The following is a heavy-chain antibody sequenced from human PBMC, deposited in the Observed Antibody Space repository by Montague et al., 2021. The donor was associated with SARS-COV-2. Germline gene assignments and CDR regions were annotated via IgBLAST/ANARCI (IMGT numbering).Heavy chain of an antibody. J-gene: IGHJ6*02. CDR1: GGSISTYY. CDR3: ARLSDDNSYGMDV. V-gene: IGHV4-59*01. CDR2: IYYSGRT. D-gene: IGHD3-9*01. Sequence: SETLSLTCTVSGGSISTYYWNWIRQFPGKGLEWIGYIYYSGRTNDNPSLRSRVIISVDRSDIQFSLKLNSVTAADTAIYYCARLSDDNSYGMDVWGQGTTVTVSS.